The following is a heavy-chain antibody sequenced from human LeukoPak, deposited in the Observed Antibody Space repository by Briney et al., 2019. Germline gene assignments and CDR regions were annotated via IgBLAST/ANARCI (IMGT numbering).Heavy chain of an antibody. Sequence: GASVKVSCKASGGTFSSYAISWVRQAPGQGLEWMGGIIPIFGTANYAQKFQGRVTITTDESTSTAYMELSSLRSEDTAVYYCAIGITMIVTGPGVFDIWGQGTMVTVSS. CDR1: GGTFSSYA. V-gene: IGHV1-69*05. J-gene: IGHJ3*02. D-gene: IGHD3-22*01. CDR2: IIPIFGTA. CDR3: AIGITMIVTGPGVFDI.